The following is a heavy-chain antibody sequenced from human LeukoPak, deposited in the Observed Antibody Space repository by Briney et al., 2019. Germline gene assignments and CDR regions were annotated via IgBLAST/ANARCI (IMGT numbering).Heavy chain of an antibody. CDR1: GYTFTGYY. J-gene: IGHJ6*03. CDR3: ATSAGDYRAGHYYYMGV. V-gene: IGHV1-2*02. Sequence: ASVKVSCKASGYTFTGYYFHWVRQAPGQGLEWMGWINPNTAGTNYAQRFLGGVTLTWDTSISTAYMELNRLTSDDTAVYYCATSAGDYRAGHYYYMGVWGKGTSVTVSS. CDR2: INPNTAGT. D-gene: IGHD4-11*01.